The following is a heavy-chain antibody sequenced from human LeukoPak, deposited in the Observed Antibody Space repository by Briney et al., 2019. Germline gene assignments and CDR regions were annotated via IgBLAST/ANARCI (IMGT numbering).Heavy chain of an antibody. J-gene: IGHJ4*02. CDR1: GGSFSGYY. D-gene: IGHD1-1*01. CDR2: INHSGST. Sequence: SETLSLTCAVYGGSFSGYYWSWIRQPPGKGLEWIGEINHSGSTNYNPSLKSRVTISVDTSKNQFSLKLSSVTAADTAVYYCARGGPGQLYYFDYRGQGTLVTVSS. V-gene: IGHV4-34*01. CDR3: ARGGPGQLYYFDY.